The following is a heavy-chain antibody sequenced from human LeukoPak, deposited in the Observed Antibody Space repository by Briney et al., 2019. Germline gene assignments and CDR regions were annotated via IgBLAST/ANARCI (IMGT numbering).Heavy chain of an antibody. CDR3: ARHGGGGYGYGFDY. D-gene: IGHD5-12*01. CDR2: IYYSGST. V-gene: IGHV4-39*01. J-gene: IGHJ4*02. CDR1: VGPISSSSYY. Sequence: PSETLSLTCTVSVGPISSSSYYWGWIRQPPGKGLEWIGSIYYSGSTYHNPSLKSPLTISVDTSKGQFSLKLTSVTAADTAVYYCARHGGGGYGYGFDYWGQGTLVTVSS.